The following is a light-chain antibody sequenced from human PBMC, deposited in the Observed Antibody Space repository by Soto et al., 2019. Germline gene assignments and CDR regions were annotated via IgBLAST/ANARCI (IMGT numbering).Light chain of an antibody. Sequence: QSVLTQPPSASGTPGQRVTISCSGSSSNIGSNTVNWYQHLPGTAPKPLIYSNNQRPSGVPDRLSGSKSGTSASLDISGLQSVDEADYYCVTWDASLNVYVFGTGTKVTVL. V-gene: IGLV1-44*01. CDR1: SSNIGSNT. CDR3: VTWDASLNVYV. J-gene: IGLJ1*01. CDR2: SNN.